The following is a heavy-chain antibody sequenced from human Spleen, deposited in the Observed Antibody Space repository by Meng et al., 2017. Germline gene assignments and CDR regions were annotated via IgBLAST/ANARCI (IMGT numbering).Heavy chain of an antibody. D-gene: IGHD4-17*01. CDR3: ARRTDGDYGQGFQH. Sequence: SETLSLTCTVSGYSVSSGYYWGWIRQPPGKGLECIGSIYHSGSTYYNPSLKSRVTISVDTSKNQFSLTLSSVTAADTAVYYCARRTDGDYGQGFQHWGQGTLVTVSS. CDR1: GYSVSSGYY. J-gene: IGHJ1*01. CDR2: IYHSGST. V-gene: IGHV4-38-2*02.